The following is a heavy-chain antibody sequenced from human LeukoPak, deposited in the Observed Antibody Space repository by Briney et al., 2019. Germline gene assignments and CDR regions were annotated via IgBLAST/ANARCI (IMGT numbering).Heavy chain of an antibody. CDR1: GFTFSSYW. V-gene: IGHV3-53*01. CDR2: IYGGGST. Sequence: GGSLRLSCAASGFTFSSYWMHWVRQAPGKGLEWVSVIYGGGSTYYADSVKGRFTISRDNSKNTLYLQMNSLRAEDTAVYYCARDSGGYDYFDYWGQGTLVTVSS. D-gene: IGHD5-12*01. CDR3: ARDSGGYDYFDY. J-gene: IGHJ4*02.